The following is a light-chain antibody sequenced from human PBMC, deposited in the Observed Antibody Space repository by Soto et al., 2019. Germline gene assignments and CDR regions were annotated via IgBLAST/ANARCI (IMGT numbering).Light chain of an antibody. J-gene: IGLJ2*01. CDR1: SSDVGTYNL. CDR2: EVT. V-gene: IGLV2-23*02. CDR3: CSYAGTTTSHVV. Sequence: QSALTQPASVSGSPGQSITISCTGTSSDVGTYNLVSWYQQHPGKATKLMIYEVTKGPSGVSNRFSGSRSGNTASLTMSGLQAEDEADYYCCSYAGTTTSHVVFGGGTKVTVL.